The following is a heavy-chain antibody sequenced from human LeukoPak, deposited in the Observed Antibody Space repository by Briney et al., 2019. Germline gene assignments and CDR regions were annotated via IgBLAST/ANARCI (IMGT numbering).Heavy chain of an antibody. D-gene: IGHD2-8*02. CDR3: ARDSNTDWYFDL. Sequence: GGSLRLSCAASGFTFSSHWVHWFGQAPGRGLVWVSHINNDGRSTRYADSVKGRFTISRDNAKNTVYLQMNSLRAEDTAVYYCARDSNTDWYFDLWGRGTLVTVSS. CDR2: INNDGRST. CDR1: GFTFSSHW. J-gene: IGHJ2*01. V-gene: IGHV3-74*01.